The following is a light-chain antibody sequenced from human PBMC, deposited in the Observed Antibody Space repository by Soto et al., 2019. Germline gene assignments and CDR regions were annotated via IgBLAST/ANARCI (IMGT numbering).Light chain of an antibody. V-gene: IGLV6-57*04. CDR3: QSFDPTSVV. J-gene: IGLJ2*01. CDR2: KND. CDR1: SGGIASNH. Sequence: LTQPHSVSESPGKTVTIACTRSSGGIASNHVQWYQQRPGSAPTIVIYKNDQRFSGVPARFSGSTDGSSNSASLTISGLQIEDEADYYCQSFDPTSVVFGGGTKLTVL.